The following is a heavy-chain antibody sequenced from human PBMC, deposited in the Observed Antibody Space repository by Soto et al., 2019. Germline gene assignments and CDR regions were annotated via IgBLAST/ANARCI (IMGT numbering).Heavy chain of an antibody. V-gene: IGHV3-21*01. CDR3: ERDPKYRRSWYGWFDT. CDR1: GFTFSSYS. J-gene: IGHJ5*02. CDR2: ISSSSSYI. Sequence: PGGSLRLSCAASGFTFSSYSMNWVRQAPGKGLEWVSSISSSSSYIYYADSVKGRFTISRDNAKNSLYLQMNSLRAEETAVYYCERDPKYRRSWYGWFDTWGQGTLVTVSS. D-gene: IGHD6-13*01.